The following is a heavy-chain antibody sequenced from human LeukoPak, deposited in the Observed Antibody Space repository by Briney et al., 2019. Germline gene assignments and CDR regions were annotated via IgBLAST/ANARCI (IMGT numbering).Heavy chain of an antibody. Sequence: ETLSLTCTVSGGSISGSSYYWGWIRQAPGKGLEWVSSINENDGGTSYADSVKGRFTISRDNSRDTLYLQMNSLRDEDTAVYYCVKQYVDIWGQGTLVIVSS. CDR2: INENDGGT. J-gene: IGHJ5*02. V-gene: IGHV3-23*01. CDR3: VKQYVDI. CDR1: GGSISGSSYY.